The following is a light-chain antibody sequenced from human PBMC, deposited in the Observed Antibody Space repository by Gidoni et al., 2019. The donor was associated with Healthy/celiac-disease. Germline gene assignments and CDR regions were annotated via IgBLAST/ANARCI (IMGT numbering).Light chain of an antibody. CDR2: GAS. V-gene: IGKV3-15*01. CDR3: QQYNNWPPLYT. CDR1: QSVSIN. Sequence: ELVMTQSPATLSVSPGERATLSCRASQSVSINLAWYQQKPGQAPRPLIYGASTRATGNPARFSVSGSGTEFTLTISSLQSEAFAVYSCQQYNNWPPLYTFGQGTKLEIK. J-gene: IGKJ2*01.